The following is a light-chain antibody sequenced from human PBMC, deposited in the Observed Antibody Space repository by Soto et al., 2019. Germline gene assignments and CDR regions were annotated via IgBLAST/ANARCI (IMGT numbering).Light chain of an antibody. CDR2: RND. Sequence: QSVLTQPPSASGTPGQRVTIYCSGSSSNIGKNFVYWYQQFPGMAPKLLIYRNDQRPSGVPDRFSGSKSGTSGSLAIDGLRSEDEADYYCAAWDDNLSGPWVFGGGTKLTVL. J-gene: IGLJ3*02. CDR1: SSNIGKNF. CDR3: AAWDDNLSGPWV. V-gene: IGLV1-47*01.